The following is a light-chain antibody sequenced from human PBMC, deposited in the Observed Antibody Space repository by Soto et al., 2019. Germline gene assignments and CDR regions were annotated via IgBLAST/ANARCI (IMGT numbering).Light chain of an antibody. CDR2: KAS. CDR3: QQYISYAVT. J-gene: IGKJ1*01. V-gene: IGKV1-5*03. Sequence: DIQMTQSPSTLSASVGDRVTITCRASQSISSWLAWYQQKPGKAPKLLIYKASSLESGVPSRFSGSGSGTEFTLTISSLQPDDFATYYCQQYISYAVTFGQGTKVEI. CDR1: QSISSW.